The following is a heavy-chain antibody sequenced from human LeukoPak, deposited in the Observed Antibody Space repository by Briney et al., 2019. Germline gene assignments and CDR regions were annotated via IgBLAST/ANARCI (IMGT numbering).Heavy chain of an antibody. V-gene: IGHV3-21*01. CDR1: GFTLDDYG. J-gene: IGHJ6*03. Sequence: GGSLRLSCAASGFTLDDYGMSWLRQAPGRALEWVSSITSSGTYIFYADSVKGRFTISRDNAKNSLYLQMNSLGPEDTAVYYCARDPYSGNYGNYYYYYMDVWGKGTTVTISS. CDR3: ARDPYSGNYGNYYYYYMDV. D-gene: IGHD1-26*01. CDR2: ITSSGTYI.